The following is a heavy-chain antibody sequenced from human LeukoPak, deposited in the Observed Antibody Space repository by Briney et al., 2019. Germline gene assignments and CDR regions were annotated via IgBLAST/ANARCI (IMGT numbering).Heavy chain of an antibody. Sequence: GGSLRLSCAASGFSFTTYAMNWVHQAPGKGLEWVSSISSTGRHINYADSMKGRFTISRDNAKNSLYLQMNNLRAEDTAVYYCARDSDSSSRYMDYFDYWAREPWSPSPQ. CDR2: ISSTGRHI. CDR3: ARDSDSSSRYMDYFDY. J-gene: IGHJ4*02. D-gene: IGHD3-22*01. V-gene: IGHV3-21*01. CDR1: GFSFTTYA.